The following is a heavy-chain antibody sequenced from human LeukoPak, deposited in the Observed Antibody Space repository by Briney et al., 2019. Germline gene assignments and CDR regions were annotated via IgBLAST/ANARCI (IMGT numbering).Heavy chain of an antibody. CDR2: FIYSGGGT. V-gene: IGHV3-23*01. D-gene: IGHD5/OR15-5a*01. CDR3: AKDRRPDGVYDLDY. J-gene: IGHJ4*02. Sequence: GASLRLSCAASGFIFSNYAMNRVRQAPGKGLEWVSFIYSGGGTKYADSVRGRFTISRDNSRNTLYLQMSSLRSEDTAVYYCAKDRRPDGVYDLDYWGQGTLVTVSS. CDR1: GFIFSNYA.